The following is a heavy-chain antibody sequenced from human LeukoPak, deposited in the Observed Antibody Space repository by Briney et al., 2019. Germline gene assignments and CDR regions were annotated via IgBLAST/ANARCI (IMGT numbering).Heavy chain of an antibody. D-gene: IGHD5-24*01. CDR3: ARQRSRVAPVEN. CDR2: IYYSGST. J-gene: IGHJ4*02. Sequence: SETLSLTCTVSGGSISSGGYYWSWIRQHPGKGLEWIGYIYYSGSTYYNPSLKSRVTISVDTSKNQFSLKLSSVTAADTAVYYCARQRSRVAPVENWGQGTLVTVSS. V-gene: IGHV4-31*03. CDR1: GGSISSGGYY.